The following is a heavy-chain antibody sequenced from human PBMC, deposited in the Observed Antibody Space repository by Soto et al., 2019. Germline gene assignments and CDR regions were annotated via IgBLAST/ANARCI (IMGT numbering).Heavy chain of an antibody. CDR3: VRRVSGNYDY. Sequence: EVQLAESGGGMVQPGGSLRLSCVASGFTFSSYDMHWVRQAPGKGLEYVSSISSNGGTTYYGNSVKGRFTISRDNSKNTLYLQMGSMRVEYMAVYYCVRRVSGNYDYWGQGTLVTVSS. D-gene: IGHD1-7*01. J-gene: IGHJ4*02. CDR2: ISSNGGTT. CDR1: GFTFSSYD. V-gene: IGHV3-64*01.